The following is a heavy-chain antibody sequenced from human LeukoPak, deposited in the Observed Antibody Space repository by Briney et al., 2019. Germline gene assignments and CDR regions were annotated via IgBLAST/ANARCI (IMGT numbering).Heavy chain of an antibody. Sequence: GGSLRLSCAASGFTFDDYAMHWVRQAPGKGLEWVSLISWDGGSTYYADSVKGRFTISRDNAKNSLYLQMNSLRAEDTALYYCAKEVTGIYYYGSGSSKGDAFDIWGQGTMVTVSS. CDR3: AKEVTGIYYYGSGSSKGDAFDI. V-gene: IGHV3-43D*03. CDR1: GFTFDDYA. CDR2: ISWDGGST. J-gene: IGHJ3*02. D-gene: IGHD3-10*01.